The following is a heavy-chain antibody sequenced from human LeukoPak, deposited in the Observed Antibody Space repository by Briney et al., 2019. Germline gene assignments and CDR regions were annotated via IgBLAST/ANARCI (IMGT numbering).Heavy chain of an antibody. CDR2: ISGSGGST. Sequence: GGSLRLSCAASGFTFSSYAMSWVRQAPGKGLEWVSAISGSGGSTYYAGSVKGRFTISRDNSKNTLYLQMNSLRAEDTAVYYCAKGFITMIVVANRAFDYWGQGTLVTVSS. V-gene: IGHV3-23*01. J-gene: IGHJ4*02. D-gene: IGHD3-22*01. CDR1: GFTFSSYA. CDR3: AKGFITMIVVANRAFDY.